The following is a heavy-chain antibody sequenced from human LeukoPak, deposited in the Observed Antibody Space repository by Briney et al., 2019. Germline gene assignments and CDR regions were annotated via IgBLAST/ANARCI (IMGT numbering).Heavy chain of an antibody. CDR3: ARFTAMAMTYDY. Sequence: GASVKVSCKASGYTFTSYAMHWVRQAPGQRLEWMGWINAGNGNTEYSQKFQGRVTITRDTSASTAYMELSSLRSEDTAVYYCARFTAMAMTYDYWGQGTLVTVSS. J-gene: IGHJ4*02. D-gene: IGHD5-18*01. CDR2: INAGNGNT. V-gene: IGHV1-3*01. CDR1: GYTFTSYA.